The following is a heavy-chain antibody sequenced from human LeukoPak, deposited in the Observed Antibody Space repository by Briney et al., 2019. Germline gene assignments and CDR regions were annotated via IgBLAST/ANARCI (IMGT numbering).Heavy chain of an antibody. CDR2: INDRGST. V-gene: IGHV4-34*01. CDR1: GGSFSGYY. Sequence: SETLSLTCAVYGGSFSGYYWSWIRQPPGKGLEWIGEINDRGSTNYNPSLRSRITISVDTSKNQFSLKVTSVTAADTAVYYCARGSGSPADFDYWGQGTLVTVSS. CDR3: ARGSGSPADFDY. D-gene: IGHD1-26*01. J-gene: IGHJ4*02.